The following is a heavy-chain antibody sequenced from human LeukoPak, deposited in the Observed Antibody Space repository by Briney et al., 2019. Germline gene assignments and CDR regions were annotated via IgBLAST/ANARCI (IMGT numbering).Heavy chain of an antibody. Sequence: GGSLRLSCAASGFTFSSYAMNWVRQAPGKGLEWVSYISSSGSTIYYADSVKGRFTISRDNAKNSLYLQMNSLRAEDTAVYYCARGYYDSSGYYNYWGQGTLVTVSS. CDR3: ARGYYDSSGYYNY. D-gene: IGHD3-22*01. CDR1: GFTFSSYA. CDR2: ISSSGSTI. V-gene: IGHV3-48*03. J-gene: IGHJ4*02.